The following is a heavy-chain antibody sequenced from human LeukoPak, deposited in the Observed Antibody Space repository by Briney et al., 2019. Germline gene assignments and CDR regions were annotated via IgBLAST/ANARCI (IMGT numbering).Heavy chain of an antibody. D-gene: IGHD4-17*01. V-gene: IGHV4-4*07. CDR2: IYTSGST. Sequence: PSETLSLTCTVSGGSISGYFWGWIRQPAGKGLEWIVHIYTSGSTIYNPSLKSRVTMSVDTSKNQFSLKLTSVTAADTAVYYCARALKYDYDDLDAYDIWGQGTMVTVSS. CDR3: ARALKYDYDDLDAYDI. J-gene: IGHJ3*02. CDR1: GGSISGYF.